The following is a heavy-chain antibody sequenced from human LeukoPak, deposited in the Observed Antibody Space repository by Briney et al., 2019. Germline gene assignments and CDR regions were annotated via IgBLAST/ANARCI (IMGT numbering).Heavy chain of an antibody. CDR1: GGSISSGDYY. V-gene: IGHV4-30-4*08. D-gene: IGHD6-13*01. Sequence: PSETLSLTCTVSGGSISSGDYYWSWIRQPPGKGLEWIGYIYYSGSTYYNPSLKSRVTISVDTSKNQFSLKLSSVTAADTAVYYCAGSSSWSNFDYWGQGTLVTVPS. CDR3: AGSSSWSNFDY. J-gene: IGHJ4*02. CDR2: IYYSGST.